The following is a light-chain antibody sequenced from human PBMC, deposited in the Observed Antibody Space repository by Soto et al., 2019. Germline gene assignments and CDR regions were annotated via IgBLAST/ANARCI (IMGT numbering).Light chain of an antibody. V-gene: IGLV2-23*01. CDR3: CSYAGSSTSLYV. CDR2: EGS. CDR1: SSDVGSYNL. Sequence: QSVLTQPASVSGSPGQSITISCTGTSSDVGSYNLVSWYQQHPGKAPKLMIYEGSKRPSGVSNRFSGSKSGNTASLTISGLQAEDEADYYCCSYAGSSTSLYVIGPGTKVTVL. J-gene: IGLJ1*01.